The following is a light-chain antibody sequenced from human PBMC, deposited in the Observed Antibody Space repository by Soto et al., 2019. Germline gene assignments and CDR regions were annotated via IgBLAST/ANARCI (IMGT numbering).Light chain of an antibody. V-gene: IGKV3-20*01. J-gene: IGKJ1*01. CDR2: GTS. CDR3: QHYGSSRT. CDR1: QGVSSNY. Sequence: EIVFAQSPGTLSFSPGERATPSRRASQGVSSNYLAWYQQKSGQAPRLLLYGTSSRATGIPERFSGSGSGTDFTLTISRLEPEDFAVYYCQHYGSSRTFGQGTKVDI.